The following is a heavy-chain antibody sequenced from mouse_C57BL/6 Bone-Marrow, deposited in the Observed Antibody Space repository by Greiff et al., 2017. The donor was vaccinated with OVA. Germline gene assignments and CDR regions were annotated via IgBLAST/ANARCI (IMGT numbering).Heavy chain of an antibody. CDR1: GFTFSDYG. V-gene: IGHV5-17*01. D-gene: IGHD2-5*01. J-gene: IGHJ3*01. Sequence: EVQLVESGGGLVKPGGSLKLSCAASGFTFSDYGMHWVRQAPEKGLEWVAYISSGSSTIYYADTVKGRFTISRDNAKNTLFLQMTSLRFEDTAMYYCASPAYYSNFWFAYWGQGTLVTVSA. CDR3: ASPAYYSNFWFAY. CDR2: ISSGSSTI.